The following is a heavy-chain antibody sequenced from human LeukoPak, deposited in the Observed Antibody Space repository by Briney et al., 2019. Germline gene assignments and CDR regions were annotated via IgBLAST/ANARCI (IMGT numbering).Heavy chain of an antibody. J-gene: IGHJ4*02. D-gene: IGHD5-18*01. CDR3: ARSILQRGYSYGFVEYFDY. CDR2: FYSGGST. Sequence: PGGSLRLSRAASGFTVSSNYMNWVRQAPGKGLEWGSVFYSGGSTYYADSVKGRFTISRDSSKNTLYLQMNSLRAEDTAVYYCARSILQRGYSYGFVEYFDYWGQGTLVTVSS. CDR1: GFTVSSNY. V-gene: IGHV3-53*01.